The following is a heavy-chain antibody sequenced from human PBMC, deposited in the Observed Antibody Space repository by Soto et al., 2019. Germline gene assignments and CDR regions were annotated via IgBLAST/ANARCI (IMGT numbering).Heavy chain of an antibody. CDR1: GYSFTNYG. J-gene: IGHJ6*03. CDR3: ARDRGVAPPVAGNTHYYYYMDV. Sequence: QDQLVQSGVEVKKPGASVKVSCKASGYSFTNYGITCVRQATGQVFEWMGWISAYNGNTNYAQKFPGRVTLTTEASTSTAYLELRSLRSDDTAVYYCARDRGVAPPVAGNTHYYYYMDVWGKGTTVTVSS. CDR2: ISAYNGNT. D-gene: IGHD6-19*01. V-gene: IGHV1-18*01.